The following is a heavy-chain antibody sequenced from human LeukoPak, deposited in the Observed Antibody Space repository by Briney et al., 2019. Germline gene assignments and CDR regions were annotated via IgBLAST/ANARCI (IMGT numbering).Heavy chain of an antibody. D-gene: IGHD5-18*01. CDR3: ARVRKDTAMVFDN. CDR2: IIPIFGTA. Sequence: SVKVSCKASGGTFSSYAISWVRQAPEQGLEWMGGIIPIFGTANYAQKFQGRVTITADKSTSTAYMELSSLRSEDTAVYYCARVRKDTAMVFDNWGQGTLVTVSS. J-gene: IGHJ4*02. CDR1: GGTFSSYA. V-gene: IGHV1-69*06.